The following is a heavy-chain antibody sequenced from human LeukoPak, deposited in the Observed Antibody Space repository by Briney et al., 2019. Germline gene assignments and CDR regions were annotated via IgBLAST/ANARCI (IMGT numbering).Heavy chain of an antibody. CDR3: ARVGNYYDSSGYYYYYYYMDV. CDR1: GGSISSYY. CDR2: IYTSGST. V-gene: IGHV4-4*07. D-gene: IGHD3-22*01. Sequence: SETLSLTCTVSGGSISSYYWSWIRQPAGKGLEWIGRIYTSGSTNYNPSLKSRVTISVDKSKNQFSLKLGSVTAADTAVYYCARVGNYYDSSGYYYYYYYMDVWGKGTTVTVSS. J-gene: IGHJ6*03.